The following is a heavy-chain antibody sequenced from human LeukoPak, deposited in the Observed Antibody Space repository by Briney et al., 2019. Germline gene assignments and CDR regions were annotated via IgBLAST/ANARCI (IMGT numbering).Heavy chain of an antibody. Sequence: PGGSLRLSCAASGFTFSDYYMSWIRQAPGKGLEWVSCISSSSSYTNYADSVKGRFTISRDNAKNSLYLQMNSLRAEDTAVYYCARDCRGYCSGGSCCDGMDVWGQGTTVTVSS. CDR1: GFTFSDYY. V-gene: IGHV3-11*05. CDR3: ARDCRGYCSGGSCCDGMDV. D-gene: IGHD2-15*01. CDR2: ISSSSSYT. J-gene: IGHJ6*02.